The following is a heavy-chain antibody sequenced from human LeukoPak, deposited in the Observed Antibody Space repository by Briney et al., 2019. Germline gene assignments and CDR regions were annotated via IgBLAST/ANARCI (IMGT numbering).Heavy chain of an antibody. V-gene: IGHV4-59*10. CDR3: ARMPGTPNSSSWYYYYYMDV. J-gene: IGHJ6*03. CDR1: GGSFSGYY. Sequence: SETLSLTCAVYGGSFSGYYWSWIRQPAGKGLEWIGRIYTSGSTNYNPSLKSRVTMSVDTSKNQFSLKLSSVTAADTAVYYCARMPGTPNSSSWYYYYYMDVWGKGTTVTVSS. CDR2: IYTSGST. D-gene: IGHD6-13*01.